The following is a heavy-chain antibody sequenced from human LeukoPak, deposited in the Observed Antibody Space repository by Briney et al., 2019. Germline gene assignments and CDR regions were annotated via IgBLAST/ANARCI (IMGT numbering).Heavy chain of an antibody. J-gene: IGHJ5*02. CDR2: IYYSGNT. CDR3: ARDRIAVADPPNWFDP. CDR1: GGSISSSSYY. V-gene: IGHV4-39*07. Sequence: PSETLSLTCTVSGGSISSSSYYWGWIRQPPGKGLEWIGSIYYSGNTYYNPSLNSRVTISLDTTKNQFSLKLSSVTAADTAVYYCARDRIAVADPPNWFDPWGQGTLVTVSS. D-gene: IGHD6-19*01.